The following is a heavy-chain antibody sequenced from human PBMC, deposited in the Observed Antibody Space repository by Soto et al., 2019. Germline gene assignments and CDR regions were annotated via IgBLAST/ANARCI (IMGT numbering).Heavy chain of an antibody. J-gene: IGHJ4*02. CDR3: AKNPIMITFGGVRFDY. Sequence: GGSLRLSCAASGFTFSSYAMSWVRQAPGKGLEWVSAISGSGGSTYYADSVKGRFTISRDNSKNTLYLQMNSLRAEDTAVYYCAKNPIMITFGGVRFDYWGQGTLVTVSS. CDR1: GFTFSSYA. CDR2: ISGSGGST. D-gene: IGHD3-16*01. V-gene: IGHV3-23*01.